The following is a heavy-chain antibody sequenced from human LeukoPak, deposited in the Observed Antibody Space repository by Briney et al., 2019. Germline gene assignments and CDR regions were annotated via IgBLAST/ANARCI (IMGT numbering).Heavy chain of an antibody. D-gene: IGHD3-16*01. Sequence: ASVKVSCKASGYTFTSYAMNWVRQAPGQGLEWMGWMNPNSGNTGYAQKFQGRVTMTRNTSISTAYMELSSLRSEDTAVYYCARGGPGDYYYYYGMDVWGQGTTVTVSS. CDR1: GYTFTSYA. J-gene: IGHJ6*02. CDR3: ARGGPGDYYYYYGMDV. CDR2: MNPNSGNT. V-gene: IGHV1-8*02.